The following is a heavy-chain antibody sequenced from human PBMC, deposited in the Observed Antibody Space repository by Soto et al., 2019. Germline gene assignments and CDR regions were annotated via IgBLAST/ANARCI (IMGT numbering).Heavy chain of an antibody. V-gene: IGHV4-31*03. CDR2: TSNSGST. CDR1: GGSITSSGYY. D-gene: IGHD2-2*01. J-gene: IGHJ4*02. CDR3: ARGGGSTKVDY. Sequence: QVQLQESGPGLVKPSQNLSLTCTVSGGSITSSGYYWSWIRQHPGEGLEWIGFTSNSGSTSYNPSLKSRVTISVDTSSNQFSLNLKSVTAADTAVYYCARGGGSTKVDYWGQGNLVTVSP.